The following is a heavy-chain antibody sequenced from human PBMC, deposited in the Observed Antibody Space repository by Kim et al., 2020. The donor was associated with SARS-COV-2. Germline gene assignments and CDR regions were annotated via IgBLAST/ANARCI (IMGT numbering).Heavy chain of an antibody. J-gene: IGHJ4*02. V-gene: IGHV3-53*01. CDR2: IYSGGST. CDR1: GFTVSSNY. Sequence: GGSLRLSCAASGFTVSSNYMSWVRQAPGKGLEWVSVIYSGGSTYYADSVKGRFTISRDNSKNTLYLQMNSLRAEDTAVYYCARSSSGWYWGYYFDYWGQGTLVTVSS. CDR3: ARSSSGWYWGYYFDY. D-gene: IGHD6-19*01.